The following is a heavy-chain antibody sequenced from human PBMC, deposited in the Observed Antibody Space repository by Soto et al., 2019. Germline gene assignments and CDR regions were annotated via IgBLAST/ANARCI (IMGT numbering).Heavy chain of an antibody. D-gene: IGHD2-2*01. CDR2: INYSGNT. V-gene: IGHV4-39*01. CDR3: ARHPGYCTDTSCYGYYTMDV. J-gene: IGHJ6*02. Sequence: SETLSLTCTVSGDFISSDNYYWGWIRQPPGKGLEWIGGINYSGNTYYDPSLKSRVTISVDTSKNQFSLMLTSVTAADTAVYYCARHPGYCTDTSCYGYYTMDVWGQGTTVTGSS. CDR1: GDFISSDNYY.